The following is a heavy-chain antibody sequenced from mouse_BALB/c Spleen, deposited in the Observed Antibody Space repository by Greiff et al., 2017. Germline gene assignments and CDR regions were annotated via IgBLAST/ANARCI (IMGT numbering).Heavy chain of an antibody. V-gene: IGHV1-54*01. CDR2: INPGSGGT. D-gene: IGHD2-1*01. Sequence: QVQLQQSGAELVRPGTSVKVSCKASGYAFTNYLIEWVKQRPGQGLEWIGVINPGSGGTNYNEKFKGKATLTADKSSSTAYMQLSSLTSDDSAVYFCARGNYGNYIYWYFDVWGAGTTVTVSS. CDR1: GYAFTNYL. CDR3: ARGNYGNYIYWYFDV. J-gene: IGHJ1*01.